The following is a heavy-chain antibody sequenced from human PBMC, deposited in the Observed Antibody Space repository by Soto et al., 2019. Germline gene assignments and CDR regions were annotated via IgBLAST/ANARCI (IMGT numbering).Heavy chain of an antibody. Sequence: NPSETLSLTCDVSGGSISSGGFSWSWIRQSPGKGLEWIGHIYHSGSTYYSPSLKSRATISEDRATNQISLKLASVTAADTAVYYCARGRDDILTRYYPPTMDVWGQGTTVTVSS. V-gene: IGHV4-30-2*06. CDR3: ARGRDDILTRYYPPTMDV. CDR2: IYHSGST. D-gene: IGHD3-9*01. J-gene: IGHJ6*01. CDR1: GGSISSGGFS.